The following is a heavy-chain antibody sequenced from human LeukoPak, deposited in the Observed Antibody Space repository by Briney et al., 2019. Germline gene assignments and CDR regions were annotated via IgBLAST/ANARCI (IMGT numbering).Heavy chain of an antibody. CDR2: IGPDGSDK. Sequence: PGGSLRLSCTTSGFLFSSYWMSWVRQAPGKGLEWVANIGPDGSDKQYVDSMKGRFTISRDNAQNSVYLHMNSLRAEDTAVYYCARDREQLRFGYRLGDAFDIWGQGTMVTVSS. D-gene: IGHD1/OR15-1a*01. V-gene: IGHV3-7*01. CDR1: GFLFSSYW. CDR3: ARDREQLRFGYRLGDAFDI. J-gene: IGHJ3*02.